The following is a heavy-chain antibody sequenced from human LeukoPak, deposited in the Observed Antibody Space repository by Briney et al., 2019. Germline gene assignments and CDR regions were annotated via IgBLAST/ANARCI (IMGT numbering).Heavy chain of an antibody. Sequence: GASVKVSCKASGYTFTGYHIHWVRQAPGQGLEWMGRINPYSGDTNFAQKFQGRVTIIRDTSITTAYMDLSSLTPDDTAVYFCARDQGSLTRSWYTGYWGQGTQVTVSS. J-gene: IGHJ4*02. CDR3: ARDQGSLTRSWYTGY. CDR1: GYTFTGYH. V-gene: IGHV1-2*06. CDR2: INPYSGDT. D-gene: IGHD6-13*01.